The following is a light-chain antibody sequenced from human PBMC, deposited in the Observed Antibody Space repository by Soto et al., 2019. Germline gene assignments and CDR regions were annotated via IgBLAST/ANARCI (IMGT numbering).Light chain of an antibody. Sequence: EIVLTQSPATLSLSPGERATLSCRASQSVGTYLVWYQQKPGQAPRLLIYDASKRAIGIPDRFSGSGSGTDFTLSLSSVEPGDSAVYYCQQRRAWPKVFGGGTRME. CDR1: QSVGTY. V-gene: IGKV3-11*01. J-gene: IGKJ4*01. CDR3: QQRRAWPKV. CDR2: DAS.